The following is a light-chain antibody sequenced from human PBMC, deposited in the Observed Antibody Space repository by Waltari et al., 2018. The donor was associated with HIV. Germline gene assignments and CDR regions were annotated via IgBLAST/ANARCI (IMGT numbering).Light chain of an antibody. CDR3: QSYDSSLSGWGV. Sequence: QSVLTQPPSVSGAPGQRVTISCTGSSSNIGAGYDVHWYQQLPGTAPKVLIYGNSNRPSGVPDRFSGSKSGTSASLAITGLQAEDEADYYCQSYDSSLSGWGVFGGGTKLTVL. J-gene: IGLJ3*02. CDR1: SSNIGAGYD. CDR2: GNS. V-gene: IGLV1-40*01.